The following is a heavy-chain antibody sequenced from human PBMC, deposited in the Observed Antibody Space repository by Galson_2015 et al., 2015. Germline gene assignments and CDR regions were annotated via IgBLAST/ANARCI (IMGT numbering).Heavy chain of an antibody. Sequence: CAISGDSVSSNIVGWNWIRQSPSGGLEWLGRTYYRSSWNSDYAESVKRRLAINADTSRNQISLQLTSVTPEDTAVYYYARVAHLGRGLHSWGQGTQVTVSS. CDR2: TYYRSSWNS. CDR1: GDSVSSNIVG. V-gene: IGHV6-1*01. D-gene: IGHD7-27*01. J-gene: IGHJ4*02. CDR3: ARVAHLGRGLHS.